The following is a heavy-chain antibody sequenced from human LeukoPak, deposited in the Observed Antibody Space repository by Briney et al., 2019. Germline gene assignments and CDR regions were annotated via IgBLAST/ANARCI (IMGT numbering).Heavy chain of an antibody. Sequence: ASVKVSCKASGYTFTSYAMHWVRQAPGQGLEWMGWINPNSGGTNYALKFQGRVTMTRDTSISTAYMEVSRLRSDDTAVYYCARGSSSWSPLGAFDIWGQGTMVTVSS. CDR3: ARGSSSWSPLGAFDI. J-gene: IGHJ3*02. D-gene: IGHD6-13*01. CDR1: GYTFTSYA. CDR2: INPNSGGT. V-gene: IGHV1-2*02.